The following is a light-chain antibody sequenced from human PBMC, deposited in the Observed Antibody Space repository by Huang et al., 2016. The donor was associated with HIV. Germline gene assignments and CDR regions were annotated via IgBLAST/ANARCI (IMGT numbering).Light chain of an antibody. CDR3: QQYNKWPPYT. J-gene: IGKJ2*01. CDR1: ESILRN. V-gene: IGKV3-15*01. Sequence: VMTQSPATLSVSPGERATLSCRASESILRNLAWYQQRPGHPPRLLIYGASVRIPGIPDRFRGSGSGTEFSLTISSLQSEDFAVYYCQQYNKWPPYTYGQGTKLEIK. CDR2: GAS.